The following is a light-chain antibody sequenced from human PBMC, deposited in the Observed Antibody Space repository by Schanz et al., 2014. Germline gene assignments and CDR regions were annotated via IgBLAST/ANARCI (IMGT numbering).Light chain of an antibody. J-gene: IGLJ1*01. V-gene: IGLV2-14*03. CDR2: DVS. CDR1: SSDVGTYNY. CDR3: SSYAGSNNVYV. Sequence: QSALTQPASVSGSPGQSITISCTGTSSDVGTYNYVSWYQHHPGKAPKLMIYDVSDRPSGVSNRFSGSKSGNTASLTISGLQTEDEADYYCSSYAGSNNVYVFGTGTKLTVL.